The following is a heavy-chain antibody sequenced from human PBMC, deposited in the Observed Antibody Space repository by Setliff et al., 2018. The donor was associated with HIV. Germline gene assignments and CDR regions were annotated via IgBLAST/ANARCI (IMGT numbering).Heavy chain of an antibody. CDR1: GDSISSYY. Sequence: SETLSLTCTVSGDSISSYYWSWIRQPPGKGLEWIGYIYNSGSTNYNPSLKSRFTISVDTSKNQVSLKLNSVTAADTAVYYCARSPGVDTNMAFDYWGQGTLVTVSS. CDR2: IYNSGST. D-gene: IGHD5-18*01. J-gene: IGHJ4*02. V-gene: IGHV4-59*01. CDR3: ARSPGVDTNMAFDY.